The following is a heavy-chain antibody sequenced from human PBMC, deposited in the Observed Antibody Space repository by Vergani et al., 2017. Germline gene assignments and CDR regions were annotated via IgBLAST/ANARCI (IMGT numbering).Heavy chain of an antibody. J-gene: IGHJ6*02. Sequence: QVQLQQWGAGLLKPSETLSLTCAVYGGSFSGYYWSWIRQPPGKGLEWIREINHSGSTNYNPSLKSRVTISVDTSKNQFSLKLSSGTAADTAVYYFARGYGRGGSCYSHYDYYGMDVWGQGTTVTVSS. CDR3: ARGYGRGGSCYSHYDYYGMDV. V-gene: IGHV4-34*01. D-gene: IGHD2-15*01. CDR1: GGSFSGYY. CDR2: INHSGST.